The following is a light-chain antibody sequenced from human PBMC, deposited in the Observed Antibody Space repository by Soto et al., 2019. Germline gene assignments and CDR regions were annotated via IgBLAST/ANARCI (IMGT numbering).Light chain of an antibody. V-gene: IGLV2-14*01. J-gene: IGLJ2*01. CDR3: SSYTTSSTLV. CDR2: EVT. Sequence: QSALTQPASVSGSPGQSITISCTGTSSDVGIYNYVSWYQQHPGKAPKVMIYEVTNRPSGVSNRFSGSKSGNTASLTISGLQAEDEAEYYCSSYTTSSTLVFGGGTNVTVL. CDR1: SSDVGIYNY.